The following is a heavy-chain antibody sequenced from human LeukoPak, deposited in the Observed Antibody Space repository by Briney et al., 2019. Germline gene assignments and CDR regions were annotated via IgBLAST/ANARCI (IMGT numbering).Heavy chain of an antibody. CDR1: GFTFSSYW. V-gene: IGHV3-7*01. D-gene: IGHD3-3*01. J-gene: IGHJ4*02. CDR2: IKQDGSEK. Sequence: GGSLRLSCAASGFTFSSYWMSWVRQAPGKGLEWVANIKQDGSEKYYVDSVKGRFTISRDNAKNSLYLQMNSLRAEDTAVYYCARDSYDFWSGYYYWGQGTLVTVSS. CDR3: ARDSYDFWSGYYY.